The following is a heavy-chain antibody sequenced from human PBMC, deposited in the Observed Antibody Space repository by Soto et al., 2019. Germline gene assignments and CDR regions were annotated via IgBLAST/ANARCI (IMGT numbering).Heavy chain of an antibody. V-gene: IGHV4-30-2*01. CDR2: IYHSGST. CDR3: ARGGRDRARSGMDV. CDR1: GGSISSGGYS. J-gene: IGHJ6*02. D-gene: IGHD6-6*01. Sequence: SETLSLTCAVSGGSISSGGYSWSWIRQPPGKGLEWIGYIYHSGSTYYNPSLKSRVTISVDRSKNQFSLKLSSVTAADTAVYYCARGGRDRARSGMDVWGQGTTVTISS.